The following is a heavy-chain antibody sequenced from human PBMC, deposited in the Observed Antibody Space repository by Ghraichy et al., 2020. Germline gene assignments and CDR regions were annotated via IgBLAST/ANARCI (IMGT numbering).Heavy chain of an antibody. V-gene: IGHV3-30-3*01. CDR2: ISYDGSNK. Sequence: GGSLRLSCAASGFTFSSYAMHWVRQAPGKGLEWVAVISYDGSNKYYADSVKGRFTISRDNSKNTLYLQMNSLRAEDTAVYYCARDDSSGWAVYYYYGMDVWGQGTTVTVSS. CDR3: ARDDSSGWAVYYYYGMDV. J-gene: IGHJ6*02. CDR1: GFTFSSYA. D-gene: IGHD6-19*01.